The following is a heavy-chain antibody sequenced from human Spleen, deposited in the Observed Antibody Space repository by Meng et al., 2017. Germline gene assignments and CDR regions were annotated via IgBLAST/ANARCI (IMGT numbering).Heavy chain of an antibody. V-gene: IGHV4-39*01. Sequence: QVQLQESGPGLVKPSETLSLTCIVSGVSISSSSYYWGWIRQPPGKGLEWIGTMSYFGGTTNYNPSLKSRIITSGDTSKNQFSLELSSVTAADTAVYYCVRSSGWVRTGFDPWGQGTLVTVSS. CDR3: VRSSGWVRTGFDP. D-gene: IGHD6-19*01. CDR2: MSYFGGTT. J-gene: IGHJ5*02. CDR1: GVSISSSSYY.